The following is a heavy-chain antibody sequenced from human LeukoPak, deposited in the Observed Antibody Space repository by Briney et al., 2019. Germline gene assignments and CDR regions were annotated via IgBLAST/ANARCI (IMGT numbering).Heavy chain of an antibody. V-gene: IGHV3-43D*03. J-gene: IGHJ4*02. Sequence: PGGSLRLSCAASGFTFDDYAMHWVRQAPGKGLEWVSLISWDGGSTYYADSVKGRFTISRDNAKNSLYLQMNSLRAEDTAVYYCASYDSSGYYSPRFDYWGQGTLVTVSS. CDR2: ISWDGGST. D-gene: IGHD3-22*01. CDR1: GFTFDDYA. CDR3: ASYDSSGYYSPRFDY.